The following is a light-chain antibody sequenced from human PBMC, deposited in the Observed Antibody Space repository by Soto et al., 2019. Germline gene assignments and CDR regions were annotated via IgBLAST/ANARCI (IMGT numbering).Light chain of an antibody. CDR3: QQYNNWPIN. CDR2: GAS. Sequence: EIVLTQSPATISCSPGERATLSCMASQSVGSNLAWYQRKNGQAPRILISGASTRATGVQARLSGSGSGKEFNIKINSMQSEDFEIYYCQQYNNWPINFGQGTRLEIK. J-gene: IGKJ5*01. V-gene: IGKV3-15*01. CDR1: QSVGSN.